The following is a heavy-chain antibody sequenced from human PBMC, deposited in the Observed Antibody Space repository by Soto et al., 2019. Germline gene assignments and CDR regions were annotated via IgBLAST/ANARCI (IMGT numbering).Heavy chain of an antibody. Sequence: ASVKVSCKASGYSFSTYSFSWVRQAPGQGLEWMGWIGAYNGNTNYAQKFQGRVTMTTDTSTTTVYMELGSLTSDDTAVYYCARAVGAALDDWGQGTLVTFAS. J-gene: IGHJ4*02. CDR2: IGAYNGNT. V-gene: IGHV1-18*04. D-gene: IGHD6-25*01. CDR3: ARAVGAALDD. CDR1: GYSFSTYS.